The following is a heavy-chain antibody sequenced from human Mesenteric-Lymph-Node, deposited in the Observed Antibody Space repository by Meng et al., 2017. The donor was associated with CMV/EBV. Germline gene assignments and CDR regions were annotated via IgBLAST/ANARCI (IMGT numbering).Heavy chain of an antibody. Sequence: GSLKISCAASGFRFSTYWMSWVRQAPGKGLEWVAKIKQDGTEKYHVDSVKGRFTISRDNAKNSLYLQMNSLRAEDTALYYCARDAVGATPRNWFDPWGQGTLVTVSS. J-gene: IGHJ5*02. CDR3: ARDAVGATPRNWFDP. CDR1: GFRFSTYW. D-gene: IGHD1-26*01. CDR2: IKQDGTEK. V-gene: IGHV3-7*03.